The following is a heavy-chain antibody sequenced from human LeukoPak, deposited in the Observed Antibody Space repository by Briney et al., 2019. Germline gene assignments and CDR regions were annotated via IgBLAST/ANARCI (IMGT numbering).Heavy chain of an antibody. CDR2: ISSSGSTI. Sequence: GGSLRLSCAASGFTFSSYEMNWVRQAPGKGLEWVSYISSSGSTIYYADSVKGRFTISRDNAKNSLYLQMNSLRAEDTAVYYCARGGYSGYDNDAFDIWGQGTMVTVSS. V-gene: IGHV3-48*03. D-gene: IGHD5-12*01. CDR3: ARGGYSGYDNDAFDI. CDR1: GFTFSSYE. J-gene: IGHJ3*02.